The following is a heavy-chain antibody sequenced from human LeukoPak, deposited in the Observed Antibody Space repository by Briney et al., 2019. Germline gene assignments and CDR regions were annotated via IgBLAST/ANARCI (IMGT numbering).Heavy chain of an antibody. J-gene: IGHJ4*02. CDR1: GGSISSYY. CDR3: ARGPSAAVKYLDF. CDR2: IYYTGSS. V-gene: IGHV4-59*01. Sequence: PSETLSLTCTVSGGSISSYYWSWIRQPPGKGLEWLGYIYYTGSSNYNPSLKSRVSISVDTSKNQFSLKLSSVTAADTAVYYCARGPSAAVKYLDFWGQGTLVTVSS. D-gene: IGHD6-13*01.